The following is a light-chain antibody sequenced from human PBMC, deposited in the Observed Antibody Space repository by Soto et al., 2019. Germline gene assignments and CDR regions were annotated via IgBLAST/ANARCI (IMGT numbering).Light chain of an antibody. V-gene: IGKV1-6*01. CDR3: LQDYSYPFT. J-gene: IGKJ3*01. CDR1: QGIRDD. CDR2: GAS. Sequence: AIQMTQSPSSLSASVGDRVTITCRASQGIRDDLAWFQQKPGKAPKLLIYGASNLESGVPSRFSGSGSGTAFTLNISSLQPEDFETYYCLQDYSYPFTFGPGTKVDIK.